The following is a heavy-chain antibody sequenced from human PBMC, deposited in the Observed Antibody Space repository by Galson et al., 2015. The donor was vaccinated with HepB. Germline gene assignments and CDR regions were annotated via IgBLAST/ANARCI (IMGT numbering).Heavy chain of an antibody. CDR2: ISAYNGNT. CDR3: ARGRVPIVVVPAAIGWFDP. Sequence: SVKVSCKASGYTFTSYGISWVRQAPGQGLEWMGWISAYNGNTNYAQKLQGRVAMTTDTSTSTAYMELRSLRSDDTAVYYCARGRVPIVVVPAAIGWFDPWGQGTLVTVSS. J-gene: IGHJ5*02. CDR1: GYTFTSYG. V-gene: IGHV1-18*04. D-gene: IGHD2-2*01.